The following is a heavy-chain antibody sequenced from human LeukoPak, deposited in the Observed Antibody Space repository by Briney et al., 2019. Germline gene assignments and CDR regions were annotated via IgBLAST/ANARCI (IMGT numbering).Heavy chain of an antibody. V-gene: IGHV3-7*03. J-gene: IGHJ4*02. CDR2: IKEDESEK. Sequence: GGSLRLSCAGSGLTLSRSWMSWVRQAPGKGLQWVANIKEDESEKDYVDSVKGRFTISRDNSKNTLYLQMNSLRAEDTAIYYCANPPTVTSFHYWGQGTLVTVSS. D-gene: IGHD4-11*01. CDR1: GLTLSRSW. CDR3: ANPPTVTSFHY.